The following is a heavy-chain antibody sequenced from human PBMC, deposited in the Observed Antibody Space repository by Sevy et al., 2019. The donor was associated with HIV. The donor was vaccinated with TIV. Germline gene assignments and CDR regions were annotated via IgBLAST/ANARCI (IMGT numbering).Heavy chain of an antibody. CDR2: VSSGGSNK. Sequence: GGSLRLSCAASGFTFSIYGMHWVRQAPGKGLEWVAMVSSGGSNKIYADSLKGRFTISRDNSKNTLSLHMNSLRPEDTAVYYCAKKLSVDSSGLYDGFDIWGQGTMVTVSS. J-gene: IGHJ3*02. D-gene: IGHD6-19*01. CDR1: GFTFSIYG. V-gene: IGHV3-30*18. CDR3: AKKLSVDSSGLYDGFDI.